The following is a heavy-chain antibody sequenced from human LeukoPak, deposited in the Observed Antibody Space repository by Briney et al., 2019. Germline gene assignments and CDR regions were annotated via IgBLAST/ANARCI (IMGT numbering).Heavy chain of an antibody. D-gene: IGHD2-2*01. CDR2: ITGSGGST. CDR1: GFAFSIYA. V-gene: IGHV3-23*01. J-gene: IGHJ3*02. CDR3: AMGRVPAPNGAFDI. Sequence: PGGSLRLSCAASGFAFSIYAMSWVRRAPGKGLEWVSGITGSGGSTYYADSVKGRLTISRDNSKNTLYLQMNSLRAEDTAVYYCAMGRVPAPNGAFDIWGQGTMVTVAS.